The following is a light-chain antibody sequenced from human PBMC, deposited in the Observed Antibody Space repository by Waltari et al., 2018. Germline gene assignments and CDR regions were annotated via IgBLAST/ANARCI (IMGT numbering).Light chain of an antibody. V-gene: IGKV1-33*01. Sequence: DIHMTQSPSSMSASVGNRVSVTCQARQDIRNYLSSYQQKPGKAPKLLIYDASNLETGLPSRFSGSASGTDFTFTISSLQPEDIGTYYCQQYKDPPRTFGQGTKVEFK. CDR2: DAS. CDR3: QQYKDPPRT. CDR1: QDIRNY. J-gene: IGKJ1*01.